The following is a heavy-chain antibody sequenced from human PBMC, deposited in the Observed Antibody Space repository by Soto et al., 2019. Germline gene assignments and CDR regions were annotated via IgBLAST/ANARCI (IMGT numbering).Heavy chain of an antibody. V-gene: IGHV4-31*03. CDR2: ISNTGRT. D-gene: IGHD2-2*01. J-gene: IGHJ6*02. CDR3: ARRSGYCSSTSCLYYYYGMDV. CDR1: GDSITRRAYY. Sequence: SETLSLTCTVSGDSITRRAYYWTCIRQHPGKGLEWIGYISNTGRTYYNPSLKSRLSISLDTSENQFSLKLTSVTAADTAMYYCARRSGYCSSTSCLYYYYGMDVWGQGTTVTVSS.